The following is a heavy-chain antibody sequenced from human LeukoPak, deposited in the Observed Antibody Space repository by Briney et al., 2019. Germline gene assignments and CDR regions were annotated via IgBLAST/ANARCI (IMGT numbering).Heavy chain of an antibody. J-gene: IGHJ4*02. Sequence: GGSLKLSCAASGLMFSSNWMSWVRLAPGKGLEWVANIKEDGTETYYVDSVKGRFTISRDNAKNSLYLQMNSLRVEDTAVYYCAKEGRSLQTYWGQGTLVTVSS. D-gene: IGHD5-24*01. CDR2: IKEDGTET. V-gene: IGHV3-7*03. CDR1: GLMFSSNW. CDR3: AKEGRSLQTY.